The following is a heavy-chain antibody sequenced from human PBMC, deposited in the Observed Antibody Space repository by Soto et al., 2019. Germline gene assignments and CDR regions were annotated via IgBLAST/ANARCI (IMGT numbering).Heavy chain of an antibody. J-gene: IGHJ4*02. CDR2: IYSGGRN. CDR3: ARGSSRWDY. CDR1: CGSISSFY. D-gene: IGHD6-13*01. Sequence: SETLSLTCTFSCGSISSFYWSWIRQPAGKGLEWIGRIYSGGRNNYNPSLKSRVAMSVDTSKNQFSLRLSSVTAADTAMYYCARGSSRWDYWGQGTLVTVSS. V-gene: IGHV4-4*07.